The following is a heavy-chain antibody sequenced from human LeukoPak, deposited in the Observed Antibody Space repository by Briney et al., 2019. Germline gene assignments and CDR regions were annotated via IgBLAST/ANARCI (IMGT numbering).Heavy chain of an antibody. Sequence: SETLSLTCTVSGGSISGYYWSWIRQPPGKGLECIGYISYSGSTYYNASLKSRLTISVDTSKNQFSLKLNSVTAADTAVYYCARLIAVAGTLSFFDSWGQGILVAASS. CDR3: ARLIAVAGTLSFFDS. V-gene: IGHV4-59*08. CDR1: GGSISGYY. J-gene: IGHJ4*02. CDR2: ISYSGST. D-gene: IGHD6-19*01.